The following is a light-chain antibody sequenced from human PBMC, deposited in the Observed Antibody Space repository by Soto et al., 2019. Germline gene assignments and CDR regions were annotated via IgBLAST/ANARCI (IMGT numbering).Light chain of an antibody. Sequence: IVMTQSPATLSLSPVERATLSFSASPAATQSVRSSYLSWYQQKPGRAPRLLIYGASTRATGIPARFSGSGSGTDFTLTISSLQPDDSGSYYCQQHKSYPVTFGGGTKVDI. CDR3: QQHKSYPVT. CDR2: GAS. J-gene: IGKJ4*02. V-gene: IGKV3D-7*01. CDR1: PAATQSVRSSY.